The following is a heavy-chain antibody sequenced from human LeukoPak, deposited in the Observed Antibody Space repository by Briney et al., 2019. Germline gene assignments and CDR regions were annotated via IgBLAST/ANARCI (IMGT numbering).Heavy chain of an antibody. V-gene: IGHV3-7*01. CDR1: GFTFSSYW. CDR2: IKQDGSEK. CDR3: ARDIGLRKAAPPGWFDP. J-gene: IGHJ5*02. Sequence: PGGSLRLSCAASGFTFSSYWMSWVRQAPGKGLEWVASIKQDGSEKYCVDPVKGRFTISRDNANNSLYLQMNSLRADDTAVYYCARDIGLRKAAPPGWFDPWGQGALVTVSS. D-gene: IGHD6-6*01.